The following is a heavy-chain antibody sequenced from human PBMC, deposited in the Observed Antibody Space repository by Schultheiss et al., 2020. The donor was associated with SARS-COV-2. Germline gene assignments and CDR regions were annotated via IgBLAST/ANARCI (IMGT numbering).Heavy chain of an antibody. V-gene: IGHV3-73*01. D-gene: IGHD6-6*01. CDR2: IRSKANSYAT. CDR3: TSLYSSSYYYYGMDV. CDR1: GFTFSSYA. Sequence: GGSLRLSCSASGFTFSSYAMHWVRQASGKGLEWVGRIRSKANSYATAYAASVKGRFTISRDDSKNTAYLQMNSLKTEDTAVYYCTSLYSSSYYYYGMDVWGQGTTVTVSS. J-gene: IGHJ6*02.